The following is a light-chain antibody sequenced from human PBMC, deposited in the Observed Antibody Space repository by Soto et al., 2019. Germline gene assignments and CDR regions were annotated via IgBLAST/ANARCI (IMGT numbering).Light chain of an antibody. V-gene: IGKV1-9*01. J-gene: IGKJ4*01. Sequence: DIQLTQSPSFLTASVGDRVTITCRASQGISSFLAWYQQKPGKAPKLLIYDASTLQSGVPSRFRGSGSGAEFTLTISSLQPEHFATYYCQQLNSYPLTFGGGTRVEI. CDR1: QGISSF. CDR3: QQLNSYPLT. CDR2: DAS.